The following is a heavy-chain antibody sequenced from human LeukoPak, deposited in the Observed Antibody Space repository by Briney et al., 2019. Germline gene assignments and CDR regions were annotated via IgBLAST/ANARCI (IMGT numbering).Heavy chain of an antibody. CDR1: GGSFSGYY. D-gene: IGHD6-6*01. CDR2: INHSGST. V-gene: IGHV4-34*01. CDR3: ARTIASRPYYFDY. Sequence: PSETLSLTCAVYGGSFSGYYWSWIRQPPGKGLEWIGEINHSGSTNYNPSLKSRVTISVDTSKNQFSLRLSSLTAADTAVFYCARTIASRPYYFDYWGQGTLVTVSS. J-gene: IGHJ4*02.